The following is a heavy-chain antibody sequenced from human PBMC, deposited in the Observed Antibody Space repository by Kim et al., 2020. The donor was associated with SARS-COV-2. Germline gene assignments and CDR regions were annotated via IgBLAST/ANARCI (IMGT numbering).Heavy chain of an antibody. CDR2: IMPIFGTT. D-gene: IGHD3-22*01. Sequence: SVKVSCKASGDAFSSYAISWVRQAPGQGLEWMGEIMPIFGTTKYAQKFQGRFTITADGSTNTAYMELSRLTSEDTAVYYCANPSDNMDVWGQGTTIFVSS. J-gene: IGHJ6*02. V-gene: IGHV1-69*13. CDR1: GDAFSSYA. CDR3: ANPSDNMDV.